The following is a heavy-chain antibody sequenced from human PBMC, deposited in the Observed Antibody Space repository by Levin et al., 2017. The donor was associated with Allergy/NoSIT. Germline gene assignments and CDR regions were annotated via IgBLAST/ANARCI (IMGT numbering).Heavy chain of an antibody. Sequence: GESLKISCVASGFTFSDYAMHWARQAPGRGLEWVAVISYNGNIKYNADSVQGRFTISRSNSNNTLYLQMNSLRVEDTGVYYCERDYWTYTGTWDGTDVWGQGTTVTVSS. CDR1: GFTFSDYA. D-gene: IGHD1-1*01. CDR3: ERDYWTYTGTWDGTDV. J-gene: IGHJ6*02. V-gene: IGHV3-30*04. CDR2: ISYNGNIK.